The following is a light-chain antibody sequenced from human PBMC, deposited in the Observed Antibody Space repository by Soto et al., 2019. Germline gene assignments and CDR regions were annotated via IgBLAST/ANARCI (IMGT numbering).Light chain of an antibody. CDR3: QQRSNWVYT. J-gene: IGKJ2*01. CDR1: QSVSGS. V-gene: IGKV3-11*01. CDR2: DAS. Sequence: EIVLTQSPATLSLSPGERATLSCRASQSVSGSLAWYQQKPGQAPRLLIYDASNRVTGIPVRFSGSGSRTDFTLTISSLEPEDFARYYCQQRSNWVYTFGQGTKLEIK.